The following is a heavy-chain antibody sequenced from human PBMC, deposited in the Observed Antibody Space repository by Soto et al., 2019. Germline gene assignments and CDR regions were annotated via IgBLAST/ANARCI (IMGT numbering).Heavy chain of an antibody. CDR2: FSLSGTT. CDR3: ARGMTPPGAPAWYYFDS. Sequence: PSETLSLTCTVSGASITGSSYWSWIRQPAGKGLEWIGRFSLSGTTSYNPSLRSRVTMSADVSKNQFSLRLTSGTAADTALYYCARGMTPPGAPAWYYFDSWGQGTLVTVSS. J-gene: IGHJ4*02. V-gene: IGHV4-4*07. CDR1: GASITGSSY. D-gene: IGHD2-8*02.